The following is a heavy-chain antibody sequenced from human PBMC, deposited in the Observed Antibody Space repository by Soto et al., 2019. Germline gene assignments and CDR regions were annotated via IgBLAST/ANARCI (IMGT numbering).Heavy chain of an antibody. CDR1: GFTFFAYA. Sequence: GGSLRLSCAASGFTFFAYAMTWVRQAPGKGLEWVSTISGSGGYTYYADSVKGRFTISRDSSKNTLYLQIHSLRAEDTAIYYCAKDPMTMVRGVMGYWGQGSLVTVSS. D-gene: IGHD3-10*01. CDR3: AKDPMTMVRGVMGY. J-gene: IGHJ4*02. V-gene: IGHV3-23*01. CDR2: ISGSGGYT.